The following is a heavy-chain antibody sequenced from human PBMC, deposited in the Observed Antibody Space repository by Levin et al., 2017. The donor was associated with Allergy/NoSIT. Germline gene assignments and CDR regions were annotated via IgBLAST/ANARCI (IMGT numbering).Heavy chain of an antibody. V-gene: IGHV3-7*01. J-gene: IGHJ4*02. Sequence: PGESLKISCAASGFSFRNFWMTWVRQAPGKGLEWVANINHDGSDRYYADSVKGRFTISRDNARYSLYLQMSGLRAEDTAQYYCTMYAVDQGSWNAPSPAPNFDSWGQGTRVTVSS. D-gene: IGHD1-1*01. CDR1: GFSFRNFW. CDR2: INHDGSDR. CDR3: TMYAVDQGSWNAPSPAPNFDS.